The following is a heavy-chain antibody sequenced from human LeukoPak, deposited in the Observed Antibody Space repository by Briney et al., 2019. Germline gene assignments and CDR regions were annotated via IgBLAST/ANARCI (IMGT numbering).Heavy chain of an antibody. Sequence: SETLSLTCAVYGGSFSGYYWSWIRQPPGKGLEWIGEINHSGSTNYNPSLKSRVTISVDTSKNQFSLKLSSATAADTAVYYCARVRYNDILTGYYKPEYFQHWGQGTLVTVSS. D-gene: IGHD3-9*01. J-gene: IGHJ1*01. V-gene: IGHV4-34*01. CDR1: GGSFSGYY. CDR2: INHSGST. CDR3: ARVRYNDILTGYYKPEYFQH.